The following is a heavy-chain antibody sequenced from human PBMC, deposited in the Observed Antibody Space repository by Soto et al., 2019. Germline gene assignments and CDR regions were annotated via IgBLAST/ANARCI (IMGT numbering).Heavy chain of an antibody. Sequence: SETLSLTCTVSGGSISSGDYYWSWIRQPPGKGLEWIGYIYYSGSTYYNPSLKSRVTISVDTSKNQFSLKLSSVTAADTAVYYCARGRYDSSGYYPDNFDYWGQGTLVTVSS. CDR2: IYYSGST. J-gene: IGHJ4*02. CDR3: ARGRYDSSGYYPDNFDY. V-gene: IGHV4-30-4*01. CDR1: GGSISSGDYY. D-gene: IGHD3-22*01.